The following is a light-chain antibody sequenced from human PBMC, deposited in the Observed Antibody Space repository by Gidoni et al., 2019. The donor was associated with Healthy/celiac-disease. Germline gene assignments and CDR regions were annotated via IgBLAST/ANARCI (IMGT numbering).Light chain of an antibody. Sequence: LQITQSPSTLSASVGDRVTITCRASQSISSWLAWYQQKPGKAPKLLIYKASSLESGVPSRFSGSGSGTEFTLTISSLQPDDFATYYCQQYNSYGTFGQGTKVEIK. CDR3: QQYNSYGT. V-gene: IGKV1-5*03. CDR1: QSISSW. CDR2: KAS. J-gene: IGKJ1*01.